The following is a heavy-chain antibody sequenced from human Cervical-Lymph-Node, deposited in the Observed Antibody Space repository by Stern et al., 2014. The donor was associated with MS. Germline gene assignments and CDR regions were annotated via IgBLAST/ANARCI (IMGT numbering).Heavy chain of an antibody. D-gene: IGHD3-9*01. CDR1: GFSLTTDGVG. J-gene: IGHJ4*02. CDR3: AHSFTDFQYFDWSQSFDH. CDR2: LYWDDDN. V-gene: IGHV2-5*02. Sequence: QITLKESGPTLVKPTQTLTLTCTFSGFSLTTDGVGVAWIRQPPGKALEWLAILYWDDDNRYTTSLKNRLTITKDTSKNQVVLTMSSMDPEDTATYYCAHSFTDFQYFDWSQSFDHWGQGAPVTVSS.